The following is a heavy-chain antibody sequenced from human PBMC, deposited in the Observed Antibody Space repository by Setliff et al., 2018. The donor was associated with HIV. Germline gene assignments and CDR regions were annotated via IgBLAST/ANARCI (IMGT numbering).Heavy chain of an antibody. V-gene: IGHV3-33*05. D-gene: IGHD1-26*01. Sequence: LSCAASGFTFSHYGMHWVRQAPGKGLEWVSAISYDGSRIHYADSVKGRFTISRDNSKNTLYLQVNSLRAEDTAVYYCTTDLGGSYHGWNYWGQGTLVTAPQ. CDR3: TTDLGGSYHGWNY. CDR2: ISYDGSRI. CDR1: GFTFSHYG. J-gene: IGHJ4*02.